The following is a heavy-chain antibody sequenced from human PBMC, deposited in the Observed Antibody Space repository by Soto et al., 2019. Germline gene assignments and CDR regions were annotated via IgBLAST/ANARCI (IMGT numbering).Heavy chain of an antibody. CDR2: IIPIFGTV. CDR1: GGTFSNSA. Sequence: QVQLVQSGAEVKKPGSSVKVSCKASGGTFSNSAVIWVRQAPGQGLEWMGGIIPIFGTVNYAQNFQGRVTITADESTSTAFMELSSLRSDDTAVYFCARDFSPAGYFETSGYPYWGQGTLVTVSS. CDR3: ARDFSPAGYFETSGYPY. V-gene: IGHV1-69*12. D-gene: IGHD3-22*01. J-gene: IGHJ4*02.